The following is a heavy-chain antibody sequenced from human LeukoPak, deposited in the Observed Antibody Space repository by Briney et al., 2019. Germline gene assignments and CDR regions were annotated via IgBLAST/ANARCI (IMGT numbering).Heavy chain of an antibody. CDR1: GFTFSSYS. CDR3: ASSGSYRFDY. Sequence: GGSLRLSCAVSGFTFSSYSMNWVRQAPGKGLEWVSHITASGTAMFYADSVKGRFTISRDNAKNSLYLQMNSLRDEDTAVYYCASSGSYRFDYWGQGTLVTVSS. D-gene: IGHD1-26*01. V-gene: IGHV3-48*02. CDR2: ITASGTAM. J-gene: IGHJ4*02.